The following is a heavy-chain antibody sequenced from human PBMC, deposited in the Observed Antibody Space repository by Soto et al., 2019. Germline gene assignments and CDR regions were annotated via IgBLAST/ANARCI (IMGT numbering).Heavy chain of an antibody. J-gene: IGHJ3*02. D-gene: IGHD3-16*01. CDR1: GYTFTSYD. Sequence: ASVKVSCKASGYTFTSYDINWVRQATGQGLEWMGWMNPNSGNTGYAQKFQGRVTMTRNTSISTAYMEPSSLRSEDTAVYYCASPSPGDDAFDIWGQGTMVTVSS. CDR3: ASPSPGDDAFDI. CDR2: MNPNSGNT. V-gene: IGHV1-8*01.